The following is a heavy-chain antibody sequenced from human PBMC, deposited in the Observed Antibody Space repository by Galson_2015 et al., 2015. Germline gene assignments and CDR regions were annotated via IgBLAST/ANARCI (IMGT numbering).Heavy chain of an antibody. V-gene: IGHV3-30*01. J-gene: IGHJ4*02. Sequence: SLRLSCAASGFTFSSYAMHWVRQAPGKGLEWVAVISYDGSNKYYADSVKGRFTISRDNSKNTLYLQMNSLRAEDTAAYYCARDGGFGVVIINYFDYWGQGTLVTVSS. CDR2: ISYDGSNK. CDR3: ARDGGFGVVIINYFDY. CDR1: GFTFSSYA. D-gene: IGHD3-3*01.